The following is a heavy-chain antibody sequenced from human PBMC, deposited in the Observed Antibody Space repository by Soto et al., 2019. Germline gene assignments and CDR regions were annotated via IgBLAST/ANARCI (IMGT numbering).Heavy chain of an antibody. J-gene: IGHJ4*01. CDR3: ARDKITGRFDY. D-gene: IGHD2-8*02. Sequence: PSETLSLTCAVYGGSFSGYYWTWIRQPPGTGLEWIGEINHSGSTNYNPSLKSRVTISVDTSKNQFSLKLTSVTAPDTAVYYCARDKITGRFDYWGQGTLVTVPS. V-gene: IGHV4-34*01. CDR1: GGSFSGYY. CDR2: INHSGST.